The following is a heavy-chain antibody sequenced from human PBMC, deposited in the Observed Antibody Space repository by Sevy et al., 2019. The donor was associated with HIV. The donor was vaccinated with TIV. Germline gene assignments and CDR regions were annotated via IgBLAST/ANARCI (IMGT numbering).Heavy chain of an antibody. Sequence: GGSLRLSCAASGFTFSSYWMSWVRQAPGKGLEWVANIKQDGSEKYYVDSVKGRFTISRDNAKNSRYLQMNSLRAEDTAVYYCARKGALRSHSPSWRSSSRGLDFDYWGQGTLVTVSS. V-gene: IGHV3-7*01. CDR3: ARKGALRSHSPSWRSSSRGLDFDY. CDR2: IKQDGSEK. D-gene: IGHD6-13*01. J-gene: IGHJ4*02. CDR1: GFTFSSYW.